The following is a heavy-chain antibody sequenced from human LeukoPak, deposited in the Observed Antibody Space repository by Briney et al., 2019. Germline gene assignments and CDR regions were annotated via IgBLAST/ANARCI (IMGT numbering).Heavy chain of an antibody. CDR1: GFTFSSYS. J-gene: IGHJ4*02. V-gene: IGHV3-7*01. D-gene: IGHD3-22*01. CDR3: AREIVTRESISYDSSGYYFDY. CDR2: IKQDGSEK. Sequence: AGGSLRLSCAASGFTFSSYSMNWVRQAPGKGLEWVANIKQDGSEKYYVDSVKGRFTISRDNAKNSLYLQMNSLRAEDTAVYYCAREIVTRESISYDSSGYYFDYWGQGTLVTVSS.